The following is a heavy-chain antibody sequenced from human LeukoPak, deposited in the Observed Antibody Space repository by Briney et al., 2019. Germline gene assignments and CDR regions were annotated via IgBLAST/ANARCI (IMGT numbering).Heavy chain of an antibody. CDR2: INPNSGGT. D-gene: IGHD5-12*01. CDR3: ARPLKVIGYSGPKDAFDI. V-gene: IGHV1-2*02. CDR1: GYTFTGYY. Sequence: ASVKVSCKASGYTFTGYYMHWVRQAPGQGLEWMGWINPNSGGTNYAQKFQGRVTMTRDTSISTAYMELSRLRSDDTAVYYCARPLKVIGYSGPKDAFDIWGQGTMVTVSS. J-gene: IGHJ3*02.